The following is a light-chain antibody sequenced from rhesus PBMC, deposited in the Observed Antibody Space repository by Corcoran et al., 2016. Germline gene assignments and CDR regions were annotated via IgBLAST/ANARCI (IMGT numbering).Light chain of an antibody. Sequence: DIQMTQSSSSLSASVGDRVTITCQVRQGISNSLARYKQKPWKVPRLLIYKASTLQSGVPSRFSGSVPGTDFTLTISSLQAEDFATYYWQHGYGTPFTFGPGTKLEI. CDR1: QGISNS. CDR3: QHGYGTPFT. V-gene: IGKV1-25*01. CDR2: KAS. J-gene: IGKJ3*01.